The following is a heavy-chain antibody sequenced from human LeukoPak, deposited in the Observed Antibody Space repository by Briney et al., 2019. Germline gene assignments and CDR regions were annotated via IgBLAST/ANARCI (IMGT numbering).Heavy chain of an antibody. V-gene: IGHV1-46*01. J-gene: IGHJ4*02. CDR2: INPSGGST. CDR3: ARDYYGSGSPDY. D-gene: IGHD3-10*01. CDR1: GYTFTSYY. Sequence: GASVKVSCKVSGYTFTSYYMHWVRRAPGQGLEWMGIINPSGGSTSYAQKFQGRVTMTRDMSTSTAYMELSSLRSEDTAVYYCARDYYGSGSPDYWGQGTLVTVSS.